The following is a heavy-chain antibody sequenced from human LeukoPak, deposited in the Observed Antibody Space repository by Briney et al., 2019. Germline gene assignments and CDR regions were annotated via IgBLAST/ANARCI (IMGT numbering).Heavy chain of an antibody. V-gene: IGHV3-48*03. CDR1: GFTFSSYE. CDR2: ISSSGSTI. CDR3: ARVSFHYGDYGWFDP. J-gene: IGHJ5*02. Sequence: PGGSLRLSCAASGFTFSSYEMNWVRQAPGKGLEWVSYISSSGSTIYYADTVKGRFTISRDNAKNSLYLQMNSLRAEDTAVYYCARVSFHYGDYGWFDPWGQGTLVTVSS. D-gene: IGHD4-17*01.